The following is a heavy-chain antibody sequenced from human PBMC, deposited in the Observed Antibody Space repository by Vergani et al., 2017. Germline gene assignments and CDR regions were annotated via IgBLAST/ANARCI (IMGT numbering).Heavy chain of an antibody. J-gene: IGHJ4*02. D-gene: IGHD3-22*01. CDR3: PKVGYYYDSSGYLGGDAFDY. Sequence: EVQLLESGGGLVQPGGSLRLSCAASGFTFSSYAMSWVRQAPGKGLEWVSAISGSGGSTYYADSVKGRFTISRDNSKNTLYLQMNSLRAEDTAVYYCPKVGYYYDSSGYLGGDAFDYWGQGTLVTVSS. CDR1: GFTFSSYA. V-gene: IGHV3-23*01. CDR2: ISGSGGST.